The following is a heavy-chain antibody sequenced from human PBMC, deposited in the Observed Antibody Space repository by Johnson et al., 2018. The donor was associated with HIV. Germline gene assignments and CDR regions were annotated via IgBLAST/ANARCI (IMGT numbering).Heavy chain of an antibody. CDR1: GFTFDDYA. CDR3: ARSGPNWAFDF. V-gene: IGHV3-9*01. D-gene: IGHD1-1*01. J-gene: IGHJ3*01. CDR2: ISSDGSST. Sequence: EVQLVESGGGLVQPGRSLRLSCAASGFTFDDYAMHWVRQAPGKGLEWVSRISSDGSSTYYADSVKGRFTISRDNARNTMFVQMNSLRAEDTAVYYCARSGPNWAFDFWGRGTMVTVSS.